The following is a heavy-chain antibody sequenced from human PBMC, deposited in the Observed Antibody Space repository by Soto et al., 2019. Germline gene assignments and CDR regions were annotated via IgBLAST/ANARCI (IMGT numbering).Heavy chain of an antibody. CDR3: ARVGYYYDSSGYYLSFDY. CDR2: INPNSGNT. CDR1: VYTFTIYH. V-gene: IGHV1-8*01. Sequence: VSLNVSCKASVYTFTIYHVNCLRQATGQGLEWMGWINPNSGNTGYAQKFQGRVTMTRNTSISTAYMELSSLRSEDTAVYYCARVGYYYDSSGYYLSFDYWGQGTLVTVSS. J-gene: IGHJ4*02. D-gene: IGHD3-22*01.